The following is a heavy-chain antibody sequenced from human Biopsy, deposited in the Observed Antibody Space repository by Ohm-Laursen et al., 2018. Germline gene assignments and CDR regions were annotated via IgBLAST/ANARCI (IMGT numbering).Heavy chain of an antibody. Sequence: ASVKVSCKASGYIFTGYYLHWVRQAPGQGLEWMGWINPKSGGTHYLEKFRGRVTMTRDTSISTAYMEVSSLRSDDTAVYYCAIDGNDFLTDYLKIDQWGQGALVTVSS. CDR3: AIDGNDFLTDYLKIDQ. CDR1: GYIFTGYY. J-gene: IGHJ4*02. V-gene: IGHV1-2*02. D-gene: IGHD3-9*01. CDR2: INPKSGGT.